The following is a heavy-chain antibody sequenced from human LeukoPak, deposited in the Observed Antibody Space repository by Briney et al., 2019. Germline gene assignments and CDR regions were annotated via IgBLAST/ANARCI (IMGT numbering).Heavy chain of an antibody. CDR1: GFTFNNYA. J-gene: IGHJ1*01. CDR3: AKAFSSGRGC. Sequence: GGSLRLSCAASGFTFNNYAMYWVRQAPGKGLEWVSSISDSGANTDYTGSVKGRFTISRDNSENTLFLQMNDLRADDTAVYYCAKAFSSGRGCWGQGTLVTVSS. D-gene: IGHD1-26*01. CDR2: ISDSGANT. V-gene: IGHV3-23*01.